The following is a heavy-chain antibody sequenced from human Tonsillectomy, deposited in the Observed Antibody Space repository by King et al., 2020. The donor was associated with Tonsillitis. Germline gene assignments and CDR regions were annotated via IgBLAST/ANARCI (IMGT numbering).Heavy chain of an antibody. Sequence: VQLVESGGGLVQPGGSLGLSCAASGFTFSSYAMTWVRQAPGKGLEWVSGISGSGASTYYADSVKGRFTISRDNSKNTLYLQMSSLSAEDTAIYYCAKATLTGNALSIYYAMAVAGLGTTVTVSS. CDR1: GFTFSSYA. CDR3: AKATLTGNALSIYYAMAV. CDR2: ISGSGAST. J-gene: IGHJ6*01. D-gene: IGHD1-14*01. V-gene: IGHV3-23*04.